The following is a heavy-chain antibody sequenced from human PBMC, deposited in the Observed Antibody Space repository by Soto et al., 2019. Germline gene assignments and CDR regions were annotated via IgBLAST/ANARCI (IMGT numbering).Heavy chain of an antibody. J-gene: IGHJ3*02. V-gene: IGHV3-30*04. CDR1: GFSISTYA. CDR2: ISYNGNNK. D-gene: IGHD1-26*01. Sequence: QVQLVESGGGVVQPGRSLRLSCAASGFSISTYALHWVRQAPGKGPEWVAIISYNGNNKHYADSVKGRFTISRDNSKNTVDLQMNSLRVEDTAMYYCAGRSFPYSGSPLEPWSDALDIWGQGTMVTVSS. CDR3: AGRSFPYSGSPLEPWSDALDI.